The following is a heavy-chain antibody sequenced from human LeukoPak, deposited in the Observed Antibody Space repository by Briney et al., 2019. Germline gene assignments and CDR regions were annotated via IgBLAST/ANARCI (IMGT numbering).Heavy chain of an antibody. CDR2: ISGRSGNT. V-gene: IGHV3-23*01. CDR3: AKWGDYDVLTGYYVSDF. D-gene: IGHD3-9*01. Sequence: PGGSLRLSCAASGFIFSNYAMYWVRQAPGEGLEWVSAISGRSGNTYYADSVKGRFTLSRDSSKNTLYLQMNSLRADDTAVYYCAKWGDYDVLTGYYVSDFWGQGTLVTVSS. CDR1: GFIFSNYA. J-gene: IGHJ4*02.